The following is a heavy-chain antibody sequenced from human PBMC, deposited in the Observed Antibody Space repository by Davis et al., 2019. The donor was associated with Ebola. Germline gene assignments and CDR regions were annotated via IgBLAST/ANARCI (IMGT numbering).Heavy chain of an antibody. V-gene: IGHV3-23*01. CDR2: ISGSGGST. D-gene: IGHD3-3*01. CDR1: GFTFSSYA. J-gene: IGHJ6*04. CDR3: AKSGLSFGVVKYHYGMDV. Sequence: GESLKISCAASGFTFSSYAMTWVRQAPGKGLEWVSAISGSGGSTYYADSVKGRFTISRDNSKKTLYLQMNSLRAEDTAVYYCAKSGLSFGVVKYHYGMDVWSKGTTVTVSS.